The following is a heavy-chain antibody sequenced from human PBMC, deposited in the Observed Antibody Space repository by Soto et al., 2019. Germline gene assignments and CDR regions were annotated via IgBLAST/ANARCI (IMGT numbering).Heavy chain of an antibody. Sequence: GGSLRLSCAASGFTFSSYWMSWVRQAPGKGLEWVANIKQDGSEKYYVDSVKGRFTISRDNAKNSLYLQMNSLRAEDTAVYYCARPALYYYDSSGYYGEYYFDYWGQGTLVTVSS. CDR2: IKQDGSEK. CDR3: ARPALYYYDSSGYYGEYYFDY. CDR1: GFTFSSYW. V-gene: IGHV3-7*05. J-gene: IGHJ4*02. D-gene: IGHD3-22*01.